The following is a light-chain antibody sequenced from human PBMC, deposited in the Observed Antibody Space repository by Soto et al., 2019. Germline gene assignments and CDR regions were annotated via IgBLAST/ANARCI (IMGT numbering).Light chain of an antibody. J-gene: IGKJ5*01. CDR3: QQYGSSPTT. V-gene: IGKV3-20*01. CDR1: QSVSSSY. Sequence: EIVLTQSPGTLSLSPGARATLSCRASQSVSSSYLAWYQQKPGQAHRLLIYGASSRATGIPDRFSGSGSGTDFTLTIRRLEPEDFAVYSCQQYGSSPTTFGQGTRLEIK. CDR2: GAS.